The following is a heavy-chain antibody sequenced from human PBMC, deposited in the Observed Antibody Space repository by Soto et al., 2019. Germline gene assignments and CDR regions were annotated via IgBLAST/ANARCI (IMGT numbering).Heavy chain of an antibody. CDR1: GYTFTSYY. D-gene: IGHD2-2*01. Sequence: QVQLVQSGAEVKKPGASVKVSCKASGYTFTSYYMHWVRQAPGQGLEWMGIINPSGGSTSYAQKFQGRVSMTRDTSTRTVYMELSSLRSEDTAVYYCARGGVVVPAAIAPRITYYYYYMDVWGKGTTVTVSS. CDR3: ARGGVVVPAAIAPRITYYYYYMDV. V-gene: IGHV1-46*03. CDR2: INPSGGST. J-gene: IGHJ6*03.